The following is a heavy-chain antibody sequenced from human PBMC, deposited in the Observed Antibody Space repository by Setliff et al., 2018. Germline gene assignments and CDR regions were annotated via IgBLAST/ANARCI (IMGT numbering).Heavy chain of an antibody. V-gene: IGHV3-7*01. J-gene: IGHJ5*02. Sequence: GGSLRLSCGASGFTYKNDWVSWVRQAPGKGLEWLASINPHGTEKYYADSVKGRFTISRDNAQKTLYLHMNNLRADDTAVFYCVPGRGSWGQGALVTVSS. CDR1: GFTYKNDW. D-gene: IGHD6-25*01. CDR2: INPHGTEK. CDR3: VPGRGS.